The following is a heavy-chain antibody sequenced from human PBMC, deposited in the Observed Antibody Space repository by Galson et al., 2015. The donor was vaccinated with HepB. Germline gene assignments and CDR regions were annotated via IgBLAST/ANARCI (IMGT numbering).Heavy chain of an antibody. Sequence: SVKVSCKASGGTFSSYAISWVRQAPGQGLEWMGGIIPIFGTANYAQKFQGRVTITADKSTGTAYMELSSLRSEDTAVYYCAYQRDGSGSYEWDYWGQGTLVTVSS. J-gene: IGHJ4*02. CDR3: AYQRDGSGSYEWDY. CDR1: GGTFSSYA. D-gene: IGHD3-10*01. CDR2: IIPIFGTA. V-gene: IGHV1-69*06.